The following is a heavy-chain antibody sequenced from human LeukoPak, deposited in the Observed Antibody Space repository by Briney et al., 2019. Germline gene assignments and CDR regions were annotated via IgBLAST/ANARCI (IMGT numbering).Heavy chain of an antibody. CDR2: ISAYNGNT. V-gene: IGHV1-18*01. Sequence: ASVKVSCTASGYTFTSYGISWVRQAPGQGLEWMGWISAYNGNTNYAQKLQGRVTMTTDTSTSTAYMELRSLRSDDTAVYYCARDGYCSSTSCYGYYYYMDVWGKGTTVTVSS. J-gene: IGHJ6*03. CDR3: ARDGYCSSTSCYGYYYYMDV. D-gene: IGHD2-2*01. CDR1: GYTFTSYG.